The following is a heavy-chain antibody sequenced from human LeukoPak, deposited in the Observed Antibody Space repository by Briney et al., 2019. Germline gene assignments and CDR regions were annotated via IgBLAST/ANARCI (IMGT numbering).Heavy chain of an antibody. Sequence: SETLSLTCTVSGGSISSYYWSWIRQPPGKGLEWIGYIYYSGSTNYNPSLKSRVTISVDTSKNQFSLKLSSVTAADTAVYICARQGGYYYDSSGYYPFDYWGQGTLVTVSS. D-gene: IGHD3-22*01. V-gene: IGHV4-59*08. CDR3: ARQGGYYYDSSGYYPFDY. CDR1: GGSISSYY. CDR2: IYYSGST. J-gene: IGHJ4*02.